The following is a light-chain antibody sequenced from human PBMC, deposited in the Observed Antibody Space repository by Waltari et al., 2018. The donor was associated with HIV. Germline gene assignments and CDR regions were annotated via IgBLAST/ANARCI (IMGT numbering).Light chain of an antibody. CDR3: QSYDGSGVI. CDR2: EDN. J-gene: IGLJ2*01. Sequence: FMLTPPHSASESPGTTIVISYIGTGGNIDHTSVQSYQQRPGSAPITVIYEDNQRHTGVPDRCSASIDSASNSASLTIPGLRTEDEADYYCQSYDGSGVIFGGGTRLSVL. V-gene: IGLV6-57*02. CDR1: GGNIDHTS.